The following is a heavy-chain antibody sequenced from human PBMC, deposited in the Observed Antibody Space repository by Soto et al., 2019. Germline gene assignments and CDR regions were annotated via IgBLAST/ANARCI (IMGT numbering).Heavy chain of an antibody. CDR2: LSRSGGAT. CDR3: AKGEMATIRNSFDP. D-gene: IGHD5-12*01. J-gene: IGHJ5*02. Sequence: GGSLRLSCVTSAFSLTSCSMSWVRQTPGKGLDWVSALSRSGGATYYADSVKGRFTISRDTSTNTLYLQMSNLRAEDTAIYYCAKGEMATIRNSFDPWGQGTLVTVSS. V-gene: IGHV3-23*01. CDR1: AFSLTSCS.